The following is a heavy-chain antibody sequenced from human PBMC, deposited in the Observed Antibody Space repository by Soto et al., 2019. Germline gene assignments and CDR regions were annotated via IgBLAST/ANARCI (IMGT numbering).Heavy chain of an antibody. CDR3: MVVVAATYYYGMDV. J-gene: IGHJ6*02. V-gene: IGHV1-46*01. CDR1: GYTFTSYY. Sequence: ASVKVSCKASGYTFTSYYMHWVRQAPGQGLEWMGITNPSGGSTSYAQKFQGRVTMTRDTSTSTVYMELSSLRSEDTAVYYCMVVVAATYYYGMDVWGQGTTVTVSS. CDR2: TNPSGGST. D-gene: IGHD2-15*01.